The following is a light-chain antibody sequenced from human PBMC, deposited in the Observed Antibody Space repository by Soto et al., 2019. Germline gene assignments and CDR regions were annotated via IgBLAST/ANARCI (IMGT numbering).Light chain of an antibody. J-gene: IGLJ1*01. CDR3: SSYAGSKNYV. V-gene: IGLV2-8*01. CDR2: EVS. Sequence: QSVLTQPPSASGSSGQSVTISCTGTSSDVGGYNYVSWYQQHAGKAPKLMIYEVSKRPSGVPDCFSGSKSGNTASMTVSGLQAEDEADYYCSSYAGSKNYVFGTGTKVTVL. CDR1: SSDVGGYNY.